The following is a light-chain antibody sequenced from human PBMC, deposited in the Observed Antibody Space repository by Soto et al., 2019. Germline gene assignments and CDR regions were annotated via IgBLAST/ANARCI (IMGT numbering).Light chain of an antibody. CDR3: SSYTSSTTDV. J-gene: IGLJ1*01. V-gene: IGLV2-14*01. CDR2: DVN. Sequence: QSALTQPASVSGSPGQSITISCTGTSSDVGGYNYVSWYQQHPGNAPKLILYDVNNRPSGVSDRFSGFKSGNTASLTISGLQVEDEADYYCSSYTSSTTDVFGTGTKLTVL. CDR1: SSDVGGYNY.